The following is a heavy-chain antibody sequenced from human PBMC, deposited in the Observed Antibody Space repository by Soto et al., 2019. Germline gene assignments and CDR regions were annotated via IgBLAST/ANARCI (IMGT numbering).Heavy chain of an antibody. Sequence: SETLSLTCTVSGGSISSGGYYWSWIRQHPGKGLEWIGYIYYSGSTYYNPSLKSRVTISVDTSKNQFSLKLSSVTAADTAVYYCARDLLGIAARPNVTWFDPWGQGTLVTVSS. CDR2: IYYSGST. V-gene: IGHV4-31*03. J-gene: IGHJ5*02. CDR3: ARDLLGIAARPNVTWFDP. CDR1: GGSISSGGYY. D-gene: IGHD6-6*01.